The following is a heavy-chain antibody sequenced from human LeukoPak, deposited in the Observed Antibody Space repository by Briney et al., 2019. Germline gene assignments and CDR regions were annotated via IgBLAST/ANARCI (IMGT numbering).Heavy chain of an antibody. V-gene: IGHV1-46*01. CDR3: AREREESSSWSRPRKSPFDY. CDR2: INPSGGST. Sequence: GASVTVSCTASGYTFTNYYIHWVRQAPGQGLEWMGIINPSGGSTSYAQKFQGRVSMTRDTSTSTVYMELSSLRSEDTAVYYCAREREESSSWSRPRKSPFDYWGQGTLVTVSS. D-gene: IGHD6-13*01. J-gene: IGHJ4*02. CDR1: GYTFTNYY.